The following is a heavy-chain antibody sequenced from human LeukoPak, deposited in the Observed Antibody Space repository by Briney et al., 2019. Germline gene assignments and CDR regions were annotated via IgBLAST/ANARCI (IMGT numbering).Heavy chain of an antibody. J-gene: IGHJ4*02. D-gene: IGHD3-22*01. Sequence: PGRSLRLSCAASGFTFSSYAMHWVRQAPGKGLEWVAVISYDGSNKYYADSVKGRFTISRDNSKNTLYLQMNSLRAEDTAVYYCAKEGNYYDSSGPDYWGQGTLVTVSS. CDR3: AKEGNYYDSSGPDY. CDR2: ISYDGSNK. V-gene: IGHV3-30*04. CDR1: GFTFSSYA.